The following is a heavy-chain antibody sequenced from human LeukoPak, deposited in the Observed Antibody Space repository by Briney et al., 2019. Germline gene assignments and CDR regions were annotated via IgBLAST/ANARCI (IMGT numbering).Heavy chain of an antibody. J-gene: IGHJ4*02. D-gene: IGHD6-13*01. Sequence: GASVKVSCKASGYTFTSYYMHWVRQAPGQGLEWMGIINPSGGSTSYAQKFQGRVTMTRDMSTSTVYMELSSLRSDDTAVYYCARGYSSSWYVGGEGDGYWGQGTLVTVSS. CDR1: GYTFTSYY. V-gene: IGHV1-46*01. CDR3: ARGYSSSWYVGGEGDGY. CDR2: INPSGGST.